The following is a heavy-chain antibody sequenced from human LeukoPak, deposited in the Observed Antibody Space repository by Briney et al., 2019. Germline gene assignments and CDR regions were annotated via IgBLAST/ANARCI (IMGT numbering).Heavy chain of an antibody. CDR3: ARGLYCTSTSCYGSGLGY. Sequence: SETLSLTCPVYGGSFSGYYWSWIRQPPGKGLEWIGEINHSGSTNYNPSLKSRVTISVDTSKKQFSLKLSSVTAADTAVYYCARGLYCTSTSCYGSGLGYWGQGTLVTVSS. CDR1: GGSFSGYY. D-gene: IGHD2-2*01. J-gene: IGHJ4*02. V-gene: IGHV4-34*01. CDR2: INHSGST.